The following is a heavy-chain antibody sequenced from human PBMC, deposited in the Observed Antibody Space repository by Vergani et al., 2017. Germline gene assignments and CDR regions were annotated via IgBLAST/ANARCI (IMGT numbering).Heavy chain of an antibody. D-gene: IGHD4-11*01. CDR3: SKDLSYSTAWPHFDS. J-gene: IGHJ4*02. V-gene: IGHV3-30*18. CDR2: ISYDGDRR. Sequence: QVHLVESGGGGVQPGRSLTLSCVASGFSFRGHGMHGVRQAPGKGLEWVAMISYDGDRRDYGDFAKRRFTISRDSSKTVYLQMNSLRVEDTAMYFCSKDLSYSTAWPHFDSRGQGTLVTVSS. CDR1: GFSFRGHG.